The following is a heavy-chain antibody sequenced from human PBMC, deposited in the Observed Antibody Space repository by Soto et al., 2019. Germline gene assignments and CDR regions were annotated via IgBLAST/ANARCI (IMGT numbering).Heavy chain of an antibody. J-gene: IGHJ4*02. Sequence: GASVKVSCKASGYTFTAYYLHWVRQAHGQGLEWMGWIDPNSGVRNYEQKFQGRVTMTRDASINTAYMELSSLRSDDTAVYYCARGITLTGWKPTHLDYWGQRTMVTVSS. CDR1: GYTFTAYY. D-gene: IGHD1-1*01. CDR2: IDPNSGVR. CDR3: ARGITLTGWKPTHLDY. V-gene: IGHV1-2*02.